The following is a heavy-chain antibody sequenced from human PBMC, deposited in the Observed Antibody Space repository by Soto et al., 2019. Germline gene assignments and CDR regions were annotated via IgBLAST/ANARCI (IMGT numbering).Heavy chain of an antibody. CDR1: GGTFSSYA. Sequence: SVKVSCKASGGTFSSYAISWVRQAPGQGLEWMGGIIPIFGTANYAQKFQGRVTITADESTSTAYMELSSLRSEDTAVYYCAVYYYDSSGYYYYYYGMDVWGQGTTVTVSS. CDR3: AVYYYDSSGYYYYYYGMDV. CDR2: IIPIFGTA. J-gene: IGHJ6*02. D-gene: IGHD3-22*01. V-gene: IGHV1-69*13.